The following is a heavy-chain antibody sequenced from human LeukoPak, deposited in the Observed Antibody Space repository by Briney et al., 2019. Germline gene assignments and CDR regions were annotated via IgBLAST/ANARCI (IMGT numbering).Heavy chain of an antibody. V-gene: IGHV1-69*06. CDR2: IIPIFGTA. CDR3: ARGLGVWGSYRYSYNWFDP. Sequence: ASVKVSCKASGGTFSSYAISWVRQATGQGLEWMGGIIPIFGTANYAQKFQGRVTITADKSTSTAYRELSSLRSEDTAVYYCARGLGVWGSYRYSYNWFDPWGQGTLVTVSS. CDR1: GGTFSSYA. D-gene: IGHD3-16*02. J-gene: IGHJ5*02.